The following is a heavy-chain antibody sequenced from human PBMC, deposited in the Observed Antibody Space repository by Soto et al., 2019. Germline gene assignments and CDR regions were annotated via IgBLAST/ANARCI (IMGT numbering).Heavy chain of an antibody. CDR1: GGSISSGDYY. Sequence: QVQLQESGPGLLKTSQTLSLTCTVSGGSISSGDYYWSWIRQSPGKGLEWIGYITYSARTNYNPSLQSRLAMSVHSSKNLLSLRLSSVTAADTAVYYCARDYRPTYYYDSSGYFPPTHFDSWGQGALVTVSS. J-gene: IGHJ4*02. D-gene: IGHD3-22*01. CDR2: ITYSART. CDR3: ARDYRPTYYYDSSGYFPPTHFDS. V-gene: IGHV4-30-4*01.